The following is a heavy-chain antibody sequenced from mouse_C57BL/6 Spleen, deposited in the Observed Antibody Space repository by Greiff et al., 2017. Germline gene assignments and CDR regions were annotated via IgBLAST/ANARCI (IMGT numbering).Heavy chain of an antibody. CDR2: IYPGSGST. V-gene: IGHV1-55*01. Sequence: QVQLQQPGAELVKPGASVKMSCKASGYTFTSYWITWVKQRPGQGLEWIGDIYPGSGSTNYNEKFKSKATLTVDTSSSQADMQLSSLTSEDSAVYYCARRGYSNGFDVWGTGTAVTGSS. D-gene: IGHD2-5*01. J-gene: IGHJ1*03. CDR1: GYTFTSYW. CDR3: ARRGYSNGFDV.